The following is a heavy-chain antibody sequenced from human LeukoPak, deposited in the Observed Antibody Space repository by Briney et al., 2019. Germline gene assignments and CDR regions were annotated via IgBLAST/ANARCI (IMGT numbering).Heavy chain of an antibody. J-gene: IGHJ4*02. CDR3: ARQTRRSSSNDFGY. CDR1: GGSFSGYY. Sequence: PSETLSLTCAVYGGSFSGYYWSWIRQPPGKGLEWIGDINGSRYTNHNPSLKSRVTISADTSKNQFSLKLNSVTAADTAVYYCARQTRRSSSNDFGYWGQGTLVTVSS. D-gene: IGHD2-2*01. V-gene: IGHV4-34*01. CDR2: INGSRYT.